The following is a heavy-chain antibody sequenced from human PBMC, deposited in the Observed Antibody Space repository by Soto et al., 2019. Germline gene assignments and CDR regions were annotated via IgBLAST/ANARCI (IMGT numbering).Heavy chain of an antibody. CDR1: GGSISSGDYY. J-gene: IGHJ6*02. V-gene: IGHV4-30-4*01. CDR2: IYYSGST. Sequence: QVQLQESGPGLVKPSQTLSLTCTVSGGSISSGDYYWSWIRQPPGKGLEWIGYIYYSGSTYYNPSLKSLVTISVDTAKNQFSLKLSSVTAADTAVYYCARGGSIVVVPAAMNYYYYGMDVWGQGTTVTVSS. D-gene: IGHD2-2*01. CDR3: ARGGSIVVVPAAMNYYYYGMDV.